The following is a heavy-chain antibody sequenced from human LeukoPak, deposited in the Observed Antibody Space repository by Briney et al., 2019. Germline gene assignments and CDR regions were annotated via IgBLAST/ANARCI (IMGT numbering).Heavy chain of an antibody. CDR1: GFTVSSNY. CDR2: IYSGGST. Sequence: QPGGSLRLSCAASGFTVSSNYMIWVRQAPGKGLECVSVIYSGGSTCYADSVKGRFTISRDNSKNKLYLQMNSLRAEDTAVYYCARDPAGVAAADPDYYYYGMDVWGQGPTVTVSS. CDR3: ARDPAGVAAADPDYYYYGMDV. V-gene: IGHV3-53*01. J-gene: IGHJ6*02. D-gene: IGHD6-13*01.